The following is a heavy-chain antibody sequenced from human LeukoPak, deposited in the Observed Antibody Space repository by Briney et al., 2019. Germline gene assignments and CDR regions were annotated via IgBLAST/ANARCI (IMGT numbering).Heavy chain of an antibody. J-gene: IGHJ4*02. V-gene: IGHV3-74*01. D-gene: IGHD6-19*01. Sequence: GGSLRLSCAASGFTFSGSWMHWVRQAPGKGLVWVSRIDDDGSITTYADSVKGRFTISRDNAKNTLYLQMNSLRAEDTAVYYCARASRWLAFDNWGQGTLVTVSS. CDR3: ARASRWLAFDN. CDR2: IDDDGSIT. CDR1: GFTFSGSW.